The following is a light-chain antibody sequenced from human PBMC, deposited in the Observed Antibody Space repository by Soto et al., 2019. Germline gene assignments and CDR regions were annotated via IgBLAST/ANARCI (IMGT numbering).Light chain of an antibody. J-gene: IGKJ1*01. CDR3: QHYNDWPPTWT. CDR1: QSVSSK. CDR2: GAS. Sequence: EIVMTQSPATLSVSPGERAPLSCSASQSVSSKLAWYQQKPGQAPRVLIHGASTRATGIPARFSGSESGTEFTLTISSLQSEAFAVYYCQHYNDWPPTWTRGEGTRVEIK. V-gene: IGKV3-15*01.